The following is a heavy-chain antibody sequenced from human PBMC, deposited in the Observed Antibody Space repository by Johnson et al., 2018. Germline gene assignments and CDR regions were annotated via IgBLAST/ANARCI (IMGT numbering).Heavy chain of an antibody. CDR2: ISYDGSNK. CDR1: GFTFSSYA. V-gene: IGHV3-30-3*01. Sequence: QVQLVQSGGGVVQPGRSLRLSCAASGFTFSSYAMHWVRQAPGKGLEWVAVISYDGSNKYYADPVKGRFIPSRDNSKNTLYLQINSLTAEDTAVYYCARGGYYDSSGYYGVAFDIWGQGTRVTVSS. D-gene: IGHD3-22*01. CDR3: ARGGYYDSSGYYGVAFDI. J-gene: IGHJ3*02.